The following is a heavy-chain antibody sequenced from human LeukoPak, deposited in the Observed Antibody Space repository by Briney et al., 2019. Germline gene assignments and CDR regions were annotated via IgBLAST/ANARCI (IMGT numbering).Heavy chain of an antibody. CDR1: GFTFSSYA. J-gene: IGHJ1*01. D-gene: IGHD2-2*01. Sequence: PGGSLRLSCAASGFTFSSYAMSWVRQAPGKGLEWVSAISGSGGSTYYADSVKGRFTISRDNSKNTLYLQMNSLRAEDTAVYYCAKTCSSTSCHNGYFQHWGQGTLVTVSS. CDR3: AKTCSSTSCHNGYFQH. V-gene: IGHV3-23*01. CDR2: ISGSGGST.